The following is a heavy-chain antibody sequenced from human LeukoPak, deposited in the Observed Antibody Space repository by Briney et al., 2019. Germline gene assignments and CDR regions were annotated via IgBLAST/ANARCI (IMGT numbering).Heavy chain of an antibody. V-gene: IGHV3-48*01. CDR3: ARERYNWNDGDAFDI. D-gene: IGHD1-1*01. CDR1: GFTFRSYA. Sequence: GGSLRLSCAASGFTFRSYAMNWVRQAPGKGLEWVSYISSSSSTIYYADSVKGRFTISRDNAKNSLYLQMNSLRAEDTAVYYCARERYNWNDGDAFDIWGQGTMVTVSS. J-gene: IGHJ3*02. CDR2: ISSSSSTI.